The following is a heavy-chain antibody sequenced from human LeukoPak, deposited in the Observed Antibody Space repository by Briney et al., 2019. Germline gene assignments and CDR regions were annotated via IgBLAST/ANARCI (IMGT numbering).Heavy chain of an antibody. V-gene: IGHV4-38-2*02. CDR1: GCSISSGYY. CDR3: ARSSYGDSIYDY. CDR2: IYHSGST. J-gene: IGHJ4*02. D-gene: IGHD4-17*01. Sequence: PSETLSLTCTVSGCSISSGYYWGWIRQPPGKGLEWIGSIYHSGSTYYNPSPKSRVTISVDTSKNQFSLKLSSVTAADTAVYYCARSSYGDSIYDYWGQGTLVTVSS.